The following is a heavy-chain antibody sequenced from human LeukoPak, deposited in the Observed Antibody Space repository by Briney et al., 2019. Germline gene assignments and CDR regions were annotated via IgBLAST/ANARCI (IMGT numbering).Heavy chain of an antibody. CDR2: IYYSGST. V-gene: IGHV4-59*01. D-gene: IGHD2-21*02. CDR3: ARHAYCGGDCYSRPRAFGI. J-gene: IGHJ3*02. Sequence: SETLSLTCTVSGGSISSYYWSWIRQPPGKGLEWIGYIYYSGSTNYNPSLKSRVTISVDTSKNQFSLKLSSVTAADTAVYYCARHAYCGGDCYSRPRAFGIWGQGTMVTVSS. CDR1: GGSISSYY.